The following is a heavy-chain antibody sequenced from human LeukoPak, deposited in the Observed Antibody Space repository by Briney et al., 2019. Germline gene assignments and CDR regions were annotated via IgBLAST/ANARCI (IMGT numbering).Heavy chain of an antibody. CDR2: IYTSGST. Sequence: PSETLSLTCTVSGGPISSGSYYWSWIRQPAGKGLEWIGRIYTSGSTNYNPSLKSRVTISVDTSKNQFSLKLSSVTAADTAVYYCAREGVRGGSAGEVYYFDYWGQGTLVTVSS. V-gene: IGHV4-61*02. D-gene: IGHD3-10*01. CDR3: AREGVRGGSAGEVYYFDY. J-gene: IGHJ4*02. CDR1: GGPISSGSYY.